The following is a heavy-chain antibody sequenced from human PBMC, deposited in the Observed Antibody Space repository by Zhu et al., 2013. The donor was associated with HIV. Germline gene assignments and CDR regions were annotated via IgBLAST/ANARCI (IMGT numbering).Heavy chain of an antibody. J-gene: IGHJ4*02. Sequence: QVQLVQSGAEVKKPGASVKVSCKASGYTFTSYYMHWVRQAPGQGLEWMGIINPSGGSTSYAQKFQGRVTMTRDTSTSTVYMELSSLRSEDTAVYYCARDLDVRRVVWFQVGGHDYGLDYWGQGTLVTVSS. CDR2: INPSGGST. D-gene: IGHD3-10*01. CDR1: GYTFTSYY. CDR3: ARDLDVRRVVWFQVGGHDYGLDY. V-gene: IGHV1-46*01.